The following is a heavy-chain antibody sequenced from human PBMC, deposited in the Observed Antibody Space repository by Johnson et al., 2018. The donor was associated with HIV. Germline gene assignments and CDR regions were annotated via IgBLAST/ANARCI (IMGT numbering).Heavy chain of an antibody. Sequence: MLLVESGGGLVQPGGSLRLSCAASGFTFRSYAMHWVHQAPGKGLEWVSVIYSGGSTYYADSVKGRFTISRDNSKNTLYLQMNSLRAEDTAVYYCARDHSRDEAFDIWGQGTMVTVSS. CDR2: IYSGGST. CDR1: GFTFRSYA. CDR3: ARDHSRDEAFDI. V-gene: IGHV3-66*01. J-gene: IGHJ3*02. D-gene: IGHD5-24*01.